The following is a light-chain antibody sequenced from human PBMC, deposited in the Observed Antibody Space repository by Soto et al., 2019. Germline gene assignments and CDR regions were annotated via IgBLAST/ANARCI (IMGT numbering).Light chain of an antibody. V-gene: IGKV3-15*01. CDR2: GAS. Sequence: EIVMTQSPATLSVSPGESATLSCRASQSVSNNLAWYQQKPGQAPRLLSYGASTRATGFPARFSGSGSGTEFTLTISSLQSEDFAVYYCQQYNNWPPTWTFGQGTKVEIK. CDR1: QSVSNN. J-gene: IGKJ1*01. CDR3: QQYNNWPPTWT.